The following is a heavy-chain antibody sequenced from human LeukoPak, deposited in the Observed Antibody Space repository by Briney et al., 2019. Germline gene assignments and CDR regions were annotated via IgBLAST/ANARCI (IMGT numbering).Heavy chain of an antibody. CDR2: ISGSGGST. CDR3: ARDETPATGSLPGDY. J-gene: IGHJ4*02. CDR1: GFTFSSYA. D-gene: IGHD2-2*01. V-gene: IGHV3-23*01. Sequence: GGSLRLSCAASGFTFSSYAMSWVRQAPGKGLEWVSAISGSGGSTYYADSVKGRFTISRDNSKNTLYLQMNSLRAEDTAVYYCARDETPATGSLPGDYWGQGTLVTVSS.